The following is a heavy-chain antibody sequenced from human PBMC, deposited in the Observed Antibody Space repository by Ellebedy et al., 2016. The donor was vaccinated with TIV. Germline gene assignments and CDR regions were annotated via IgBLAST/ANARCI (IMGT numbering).Heavy chain of an antibody. D-gene: IGHD4-17*01. CDR3: ATDGSYGDYRSPAHAFVF. CDR1: RFSFSSYW. J-gene: IGHJ3*01. Sequence: GGSLKISCAASRFSFSSYWMSWVRQPPGKGLEWVANINQDGSDKYYVDSVKGRFTISRDNAKNSLYLQMNSLRDEDTSVYYCATDGSYGDYRSPAHAFVFWGQGTMVTVSS. CDR2: INQDGSDK. V-gene: IGHV3-7*01.